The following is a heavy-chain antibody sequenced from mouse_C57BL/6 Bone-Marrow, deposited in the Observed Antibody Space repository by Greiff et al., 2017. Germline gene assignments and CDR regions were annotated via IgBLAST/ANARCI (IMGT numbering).Heavy chain of an antibody. CDR2: IDPENGDT. Sequence: VQLQQSGAELVRPGASVKLSCTASGFNIKDDYMHWVKQRPEQGLEWIGWIDPENGDTEYASKFQGKATITADTSSNTAYLQLSSLTSEDTAVYYCTISGTPFAYWGQGTLVTVSA. D-gene: IGHD4-1*01. V-gene: IGHV14-4*01. CDR3: TISGTPFAY. CDR1: GFNIKDDY. J-gene: IGHJ3*01.